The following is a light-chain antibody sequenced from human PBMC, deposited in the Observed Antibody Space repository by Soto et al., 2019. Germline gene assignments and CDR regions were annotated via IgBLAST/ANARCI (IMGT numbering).Light chain of an antibody. CDR2: SAS. CDR1: QDINNF. CDR3: LQYDRSPAT. Sequence: DIQMTQSPSSLSASVGGRVTITCRASQDINNFLAWFQQKPGKAPKPLIYSASSLQDGVPSRFSGSGSGTHFTLTISSLQPEDFATYFCLQYDRSPATFGGGTRVDIE. V-gene: IGKV1-16*01. J-gene: IGKJ4*01.